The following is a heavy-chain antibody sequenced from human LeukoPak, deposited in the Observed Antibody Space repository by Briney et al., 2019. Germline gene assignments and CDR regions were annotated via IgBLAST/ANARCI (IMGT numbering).Heavy chain of an antibody. CDR2: IYYSGST. Sequence: PSETLSLTCTVSGGSISSYYWSWIRQPSGKGLEWIGYIYYSGSTNYNPSLKSRVTISVDTSKNQFSLKLSSVTAADTAVYYCARAGSSGWLGFDYWGQGTLVTVSS. CDR1: GGSISSYY. J-gene: IGHJ4*02. V-gene: IGHV4-59*01. D-gene: IGHD6-19*01. CDR3: ARAGSSGWLGFDY.